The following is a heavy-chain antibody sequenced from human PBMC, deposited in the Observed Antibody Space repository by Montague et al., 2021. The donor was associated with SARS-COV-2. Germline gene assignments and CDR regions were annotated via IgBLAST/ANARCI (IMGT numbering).Heavy chain of an antibody. CDR1: GFTFSNAW. V-gene: IGHV3-15*01. J-gene: IGHJ4*02. D-gene: IGHD3-10*02. Sequence: SLRLSCAASGFTFSNAWMSWVRQAPGKGLEWVGRIKSKTDGGTTDYAAPVKGRFTISRDNAKNSLYLQMNSLRAEDTAVYYCARGGVRQQVIGFWGQGSLVTVSS. CDR2: IKSKTDGGTT. CDR3: ARGGVRQQVIGF.